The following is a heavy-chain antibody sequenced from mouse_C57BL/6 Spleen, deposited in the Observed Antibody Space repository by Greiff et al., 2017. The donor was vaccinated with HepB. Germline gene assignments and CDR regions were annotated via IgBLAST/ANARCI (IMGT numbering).Heavy chain of an antibody. Sequence: QVQLQQPGAELVKPGALVKLSRQAPGFPFPSYWMHWVKQRPGRGLEWIGRLDPNSGCTKYNEKFKSTATLTVDKPSSTAYMQLSSLTSEDSAVYYSARGDYYGSSYVGYWDFDDWGTGTTVTVSS. J-gene: IGHJ1*03. CDR2: LDPNSGCT. CDR1: GFPFPSYW. V-gene: IGHV1-72*01. D-gene: IGHD1-1*01. CDR3: ARGDYYGSSYVGYWDFDD.